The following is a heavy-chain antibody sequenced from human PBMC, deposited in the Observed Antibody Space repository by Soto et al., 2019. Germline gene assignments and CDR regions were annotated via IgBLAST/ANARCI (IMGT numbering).Heavy chain of an antibody. CDR1: GFTFSGYW. CDR2: LNSDGSIT. V-gene: IGHV3-74*01. J-gene: IGHJ4*02. D-gene: IGHD6-19*01. Sequence: EVQLVESGGGLVQPGGSLRLSCAASGFTFSGYWMHWVRQSPGKGLVCVSRLNSDGSITSYADSVKGRFTISRDNAKNTLYLQMNSLRAEDTAVYFCARGGAYNGGWFSWGPGTLVTVSS. CDR3: ARGGAYNGGWFS.